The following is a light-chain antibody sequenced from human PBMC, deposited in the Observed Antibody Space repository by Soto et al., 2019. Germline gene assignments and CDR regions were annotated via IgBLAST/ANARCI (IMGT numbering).Light chain of an antibody. J-gene: IGKJ5*01. Sequence: EIVLTQSPGTRYLSPGERATLSCRASQSVSSSYLAWYQQKPGQAPGLLIYGASSRATGIPDRFSGSGSGTDFTLTISRLEPEDFEVYYCQQYGSSPQTVGEGTRLEIK. CDR1: QSVSSSY. CDR3: QQYGSSPQT. V-gene: IGKV3-20*01. CDR2: GAS.